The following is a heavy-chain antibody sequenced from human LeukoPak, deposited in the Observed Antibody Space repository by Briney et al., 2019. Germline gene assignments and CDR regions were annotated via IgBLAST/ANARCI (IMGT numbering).Heavy chain of an antibody. CDR3: ASRINLAFES. D-gene: IGHD3-3*02. CDR1: GGSISSY. Sequence: PSETLSLTCTVSGGSISSYWSWFRPPPGKGLDNPSLTTRTTISVDKSKSQISLTLSSVTPTDTAVYYCASRINLAFESWGQGTMVTVS. V-gene: IGHV4-59*01. J-gene: IGHJ3*02.